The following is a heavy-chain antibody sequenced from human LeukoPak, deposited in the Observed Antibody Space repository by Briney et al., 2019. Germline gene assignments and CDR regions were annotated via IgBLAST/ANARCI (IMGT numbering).Heavy chain of an antibody. V-gene: IGHV4-61*02. D-gene: IGHD2-15*01. CDR1: GGSISSGNYY. J-gene: IGHJ4*02. CDR3: ARLWSTDCSGGSCPHQPNY. CDR2: IFTSGST. Sequence: SQTLSLTCTVSGGSISSGNYYWSWIRQPAGKGLEWIGRIFTSGSTNYNPSLESRVTISVDTSKKQVSLKVSSVIAADTAVYYCARLWSTDCSGGSCPHQPNYWGQGTLVTVSS.